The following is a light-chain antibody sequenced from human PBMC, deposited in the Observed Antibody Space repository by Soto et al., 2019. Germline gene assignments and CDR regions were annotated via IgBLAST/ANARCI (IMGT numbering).Light chain of an antibody. Sequence: QSVLTQPPSVSGAPGQRVTISCTGSSSNIGAGYDVHWYQQLPGTAPKLLIFINNNRPSGVPDRFSGFKSGTSASLAITGLQAEDEADYYCQSYDSSLSGSVFGGETKLTVL. V-gene: IGLV1-40*01. J-gene: IGLJ2*01. CDR2: INN. CDR3: QSYDSSLSGSV. CDR1: SSNIGAGYD.